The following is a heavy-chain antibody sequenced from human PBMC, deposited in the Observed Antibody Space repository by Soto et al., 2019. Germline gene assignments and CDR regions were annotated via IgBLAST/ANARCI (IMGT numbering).Heavy chain of an antibody. D-gene: IGHD1-1*01. J-gene: IGHJ4*02. CDR1: GGFI. Sequence: PSETLSLTCTVSGGFIWGWIRQSPDKGLEWIGYIYNSGRYNYNPSLESRLTISIDTSKNQFSLRLASVTAVDTAVYYCARTLPNRQLFDSWSQGTLVTVSS. CDR2: IYNSGRY. CDR3: ARTLPNRQLFDS. V-gene: IGHV4-59*01.